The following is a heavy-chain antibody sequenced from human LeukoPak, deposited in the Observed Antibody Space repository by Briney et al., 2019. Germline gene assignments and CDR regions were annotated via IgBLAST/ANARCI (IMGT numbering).Heavy chain of an antibody. V-gene: IGHV1-2*02. J-gene: IGHJ4*02. CDR3: ARDLGWSSSH. CDR2: INPTGGT. D-gene: IGHD6-6*01. CDR1: GYTFTGHY. Sequence: VASVKVSCKASGYTFTGHYMNWVRLAPGQGLEWMGWINPTGGTTYAQKFQDRVTMTRDTSINTAYMEPSGLRSDDTAVYYCARDLGWSSSHWGQGTLVTVSS.